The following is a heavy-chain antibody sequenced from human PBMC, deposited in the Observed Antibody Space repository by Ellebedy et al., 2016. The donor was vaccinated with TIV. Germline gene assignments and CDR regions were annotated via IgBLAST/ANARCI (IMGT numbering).Heavy chain of an antibody. CDR2: IYWDDDK. Sequence: SGPTLVXPTQTLTLTCTFSGFSLSTSGVGVGWIRQPPGKALEWLGIIYWDDDKRYSPSLESRLTITKDTSKNQVVLTMTNMDPVDTATYYCAHSIGYSGSWRYYDIVGYYGAFDIWGQGTMVTVSS. CDR1: GFSLSTSGVG. V-gene: IGHV2-5*02. J-gene: IGHJ3*02. CDR3: AHSIGYSGSWRYYDIVGYYGAFDI. D-gene: IGHD3-22*01.